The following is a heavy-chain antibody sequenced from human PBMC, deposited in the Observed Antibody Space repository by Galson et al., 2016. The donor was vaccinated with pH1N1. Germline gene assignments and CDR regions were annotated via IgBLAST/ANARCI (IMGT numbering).Heavy chain of an antibody. Sequence: QSGAEVKKPGESLKISCRGSGYSFTSYWIAWVRQKPGKGLEWMGIVYPGDSDTRYSPSFRGLFTFSADKSIGTAYLQWRSLEASDTAIYYCARLRGGITVVREVYFDLWGQGTLVTVSP. D-gene: IGHD3-10*01. CDR3: ARLRGGITVVREVYFDL. V-gene: IGHV5-51*03. CDR1: GYSFTSYW. CDR2: VYPGDSDT. J-gene: IGHJ4*02.